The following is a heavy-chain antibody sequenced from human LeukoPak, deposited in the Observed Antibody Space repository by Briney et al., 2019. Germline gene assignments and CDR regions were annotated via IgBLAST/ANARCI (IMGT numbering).Heavy chain of an antibody. D-gene: IGHD3-22*01. CDR2: IYHSGST. V-gene: IGHV4-34*01. Sequence: SETLSLTCAVYGGSFSGYYWGWIRQPPGKGLEWIGSIYHSGSTYYNPSLKSRVTISVDTSKNQFSLKLSSVTAADTAVYYCARGPLVSGYYYVHSFPYWGQGTLVTVSS. CDR1: GGSFSGYY. J-gene: IGHJ4*02. CDR3: ARGPLVSGYYYVHSFPY.